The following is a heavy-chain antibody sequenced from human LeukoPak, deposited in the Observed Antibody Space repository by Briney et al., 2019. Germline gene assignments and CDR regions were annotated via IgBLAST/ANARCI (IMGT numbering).Heavy chain of an antibody. Sequence: GGSLRLSCAASGFTFSSYAMSWVRQAPGKGLEWVSAISGSGGSTYYADSVKGRFTISRDNAKNSLYLQMNSLRAEDTAVYYCASDLLSGYEHYWGQGTLVTVSS. J-gene: IGHJ4*02. D-gene: IGHD5-12*01. CDR1: GFTFSSYA. CDR2: ISGSGGST. V-gene: IGHV3-23*01. CDR3: ASDLLSGYEHY.